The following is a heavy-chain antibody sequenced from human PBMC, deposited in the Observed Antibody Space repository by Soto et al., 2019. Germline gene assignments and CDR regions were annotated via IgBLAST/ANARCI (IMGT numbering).Heavy chain of an antibody. J-gene: IGHJ6*02. CDR1: GFTFSSYW. Sequence: EVQLVESGGGLVQPGGSLRLSCAASGFTFSSYWMHWVRQAPGKGLVWVSRINSDGSSTSYADSVKGRFSLTRYNAHNTLYLQMNSLRAEDTAVYYSARGYYRARSYYPISFNYYYYYGIDVWGQGTTGTVSS. D-gene: IGHD3-10*01. CDR2: INSDGSST. CDR3: ARGYYRARSYYPISFNYYYYYGIDV. V-gene: IGHV3-74*01.